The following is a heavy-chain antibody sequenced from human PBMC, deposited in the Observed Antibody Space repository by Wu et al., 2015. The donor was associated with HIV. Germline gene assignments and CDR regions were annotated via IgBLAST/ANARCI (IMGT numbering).Heavy chain of an antibody. CDR3: ARGGDYFDLGRYVMYYNPLDV. V-gene: IGHV1-69*05. CDR2: IIPIFGKA. D-gene: IGHD3-10*01. CDR1: GGTFSTYA. J-gene: IGHJ6*02. Sequence: QVQLVQSGAEVKKPGSSVRVSCKISGGTFSTYAISWVRQAPGQGLQWMGGIIPIFGKANYAQKFQGRVSITTDESTTTAYMDLSSLRSEDTAVYYCARGGDYFDLGRYVMYYNPLDVWGQGTTVTVSS.